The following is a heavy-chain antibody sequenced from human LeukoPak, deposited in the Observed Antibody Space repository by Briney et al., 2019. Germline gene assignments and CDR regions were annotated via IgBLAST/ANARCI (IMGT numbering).Heavy chain of an antibody. CDR2: ISGSGGST. CDR3: ARIVGAGNYFDY. CDR1: GFTFSSYA. Sequence: GGSLRLSCAASGFTFSSYAMSWVRQAPGKGLEWVSAISGSGGSTYYADSVKGWFTISRDNSKNTLYLQMNSLRAEDTAVYYCARIVGAGNYFDYWGQGTLVTVSS. J-gene: IGHJ4*02. V-gene: IGHV3-23*01. D-gene: IGHD1-26*01.